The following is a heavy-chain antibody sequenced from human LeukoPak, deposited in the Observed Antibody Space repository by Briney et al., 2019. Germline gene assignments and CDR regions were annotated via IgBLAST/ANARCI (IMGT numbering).Heavy chain of an antibody. J-gene: IGHJ4*02. D-gene: IGHD6-19*01. Sequence: ASVKVSCRVSGYTLTELSMHWVRQAPGKGLEWMGGFDPEDGETIYAQKFQGRVTMTEDTSTDTAYMELSSLRSEDTAVYYCATGGAVAGTEFDYWGQGTLVTVSS. V-gene: IGHV1-24*01. CDR3: ATGGAVAGTEFDY. CDR1: GYTLTELS. CDR2: FDPEDGET.